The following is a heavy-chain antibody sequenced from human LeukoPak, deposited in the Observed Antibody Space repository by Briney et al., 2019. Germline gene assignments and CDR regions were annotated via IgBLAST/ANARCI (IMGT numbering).Heavy chain of an antibody. CDR3: ARQALKAYTYFDY. V-gene: IGHV4-61*02. CDR1: GGSISSGSYY. D-gene: IGHD2-2*02. Sequence: PSETLSLTCTVSGGSISSGSYYWSWIRQPAGKGLEWIGRIYTSGSTNYNPSLKSRVTISVDTSKNQFSLKLSSVTAADTAVYYCARQALKAYTYFDYWGQGTLVTVSS. J-gene: IGHJ4*02. CDR2: IYTSGST.